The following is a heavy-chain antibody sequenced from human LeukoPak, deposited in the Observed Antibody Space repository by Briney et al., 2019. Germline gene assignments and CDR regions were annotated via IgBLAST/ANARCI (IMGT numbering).Heavy chain of an antibody. D-gene: IGHD2-2*01. Sequence: SETLSLTRTLSGGSISSGQYYCNWIRQTRGKGLEWIGYIYYSESTYYTPSLKSAVTRSGDKSKPQFSVNLASVAAADTALYYCARAGAAMAFHYWGQGTLVTVSS. CDR3: ARAGAAMAFHY. CDR1: GGSISSGQYY. V-gene: IGHV4-30-4*01. J-gene: IGHJ4*02. CDR2: IYYSEST.